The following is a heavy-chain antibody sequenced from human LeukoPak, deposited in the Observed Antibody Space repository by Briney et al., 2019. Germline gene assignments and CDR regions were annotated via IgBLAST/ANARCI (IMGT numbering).Heavy chain of an antibody. CDR1: GGTFSSYA. D-gene: IGHD3-22*01. V-gene: IGHV1-69*05. J-gene: IGHJ4*02. CDR2: IIPIFGTA. CDR3: ARGGYYDSSSPFDY. Sequence: GASVKVSCKXSGGTFSSYAISWVRQAPGQGLEWMGRIIPIFGTANYAQKFQGRVTITTDESTSTAYMELSSLRSEDTAVYYCARGGYYDSSSPFDYWGQGTLVTVSS.